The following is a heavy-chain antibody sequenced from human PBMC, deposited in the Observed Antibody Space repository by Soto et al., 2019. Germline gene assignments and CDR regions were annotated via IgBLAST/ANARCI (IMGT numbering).Heavy chain of an antibody. J-gene: IGHJ6*02. Sequence: SGFTFGDYYMAWIRQAPGKGPEWISYISSSGGLIYYADSVKGRFTISRDNARNSLYLQMRSLRAEDSAVYYCARDRYDFWSGSDHYGLDVWGQGTTVTV. CDR3: ARDRYDFWSGSDHYGLDV. CDR1: GFTFGDYY. CDR2: ISSSGGLI. V-gene: IGHV3-11*01. D-gene: IGHD3-3*01.